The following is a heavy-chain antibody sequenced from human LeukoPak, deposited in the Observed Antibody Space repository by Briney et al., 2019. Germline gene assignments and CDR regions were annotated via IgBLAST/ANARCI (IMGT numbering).Heavy chain of an antibody. CDR1: GVSYSTYY. CDR3: AREGDSSGWYFDY. J-gene: IGHJ4*02. V-gene: IGHV4-59*01. CDR2: IYYSGST. Sequence: SETLSLTCTVSGVSYSTYYWSWIRQPPGKGLEWIGYIYYSGSTDYNPSLKSRVTMSLDTSKNQFSLNLSSVTAADTAVYYCAREGDSSGWYFDYWGQGTLVTISS. D-gene: IGHD6-19*01.